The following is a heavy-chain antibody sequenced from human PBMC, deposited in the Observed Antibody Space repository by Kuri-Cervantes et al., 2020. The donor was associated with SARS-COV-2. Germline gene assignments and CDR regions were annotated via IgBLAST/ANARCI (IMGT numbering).Heavy chain of an antibody. D-gene: IGHD2-2*01. V-gene: IGHV4-59*08. Sequence: SETLSLTCTVSGGSISSYYWSWIRQPPGKGLEWIGYIYYSGSTNYNPSLKSRVTISVDTSKNQFSLKLSSVTAADTAVYYCARRACSSTSCYRALRAFDIWGQGKMVTVSS. J-gene: IGHJ3*02. CDR3: ARRACSSTSCYRALRAFDI. CDR2: IYYSGST. CDR1: GGSISSYY.